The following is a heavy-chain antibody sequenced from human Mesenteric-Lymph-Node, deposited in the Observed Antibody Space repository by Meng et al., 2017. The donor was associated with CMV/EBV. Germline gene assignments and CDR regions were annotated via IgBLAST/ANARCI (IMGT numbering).Heavy chain of an antibody. CDR1: GYTFISYG. CDR2: ISPYNGHT. D-gene: IGHD2-2*03. J-gene: IGHJ3*02. CDR3: ARAWMLDGTLAAFDI. V-gene: IGHV1-18*01. Sequence: ASVKVSCKTSGYTFISYGITWVRQAPGQGLEWMGWISPYNGHTDYAQNFQDRVTMTADTSASTAFMELRSLISDDTAVYYCARAWMLDGTLAAFDIWGQGTVVTVSS.